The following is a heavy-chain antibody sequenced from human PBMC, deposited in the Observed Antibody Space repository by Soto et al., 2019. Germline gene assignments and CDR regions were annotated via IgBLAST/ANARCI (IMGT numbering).Heavy chain of an antibody. CDR1: GGSFSGYY. Sequence: SETLSLTCAVYGGSFSGYYWSWIRQPPGKGLEWIGEINHSGSTNYNPSLKSRVTISVDTSKNQFSLKPSSVTAADTAVYYCARGGLTYSSSWYRRWFDPWGQGTLVTVSS. D-gene: IGHD6-13*01. V-gene: IGHV4-34*01. CDR2: INHSGST. CDR3: ARGGLTYSSSWYRRWFDP. J-gene: IGHJ5*02.